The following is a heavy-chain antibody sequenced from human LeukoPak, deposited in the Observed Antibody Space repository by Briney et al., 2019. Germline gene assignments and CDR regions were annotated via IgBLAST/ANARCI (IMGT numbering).Heavy chain of an antibody. CDR3: AKWGGADIVVVPAAMLPLDY. Sequence: PGGSLRLSCAASGFTFSSYAMSWVRQAPGKGLEWVSGISATGGSTYYADSVKGRFTISRDNSKNTLYLQMNSLRAEDTAVYYCAKWGGADIVVVPAAMLPLDYWGQGTLVTVSS. D-gene: IGHD2-2*01. CDR2: ISATGGST. V-gene: IGHV3-23*01. J-gene: IGHJ4*02. CDR1: GFTFSSYA.